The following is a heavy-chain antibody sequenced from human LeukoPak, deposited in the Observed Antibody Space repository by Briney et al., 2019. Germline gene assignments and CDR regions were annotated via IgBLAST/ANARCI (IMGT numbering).Heavy chain of an antibody. V-gene: IGHV1-8*01. J-gene: IGHJ6*02. Sequence: ASVKVSCKASGYTFTSYDINWVRQATGQGLEWMGWMNPNSGNTGYAQKFQGRVTMTRDTSIRTAYMELSRLRSDDTAVYYCASVLTAESAATNYYYYYGMDVWGQGTTVTVSS. CDR1: GYTFTSYD. CDR2: MNPNSGNT. D-gene: IGHD2-15*01. CDR3: ASVLTAESAATNYYYYYGMDV.